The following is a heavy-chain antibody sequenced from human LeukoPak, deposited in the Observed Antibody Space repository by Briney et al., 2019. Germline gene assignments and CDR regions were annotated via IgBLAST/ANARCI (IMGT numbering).Heavy chain of an antibody. D-gene: IGHD2/OR15-2a*01. CDR1: GFTSSSYA. V-gene: IGHV3-30-3*01. CDR2: ISYDGSNK. Sequence: GGSLRLSCAASGFTSSSYAMHWVRQAPGKGLEWVAVISYDGSNKYYADSVKGRFTISRDNSKNTLYLQMNSLRAEDTAVYYCARQIGNWFDPWGQGTLVTVSS. CDR3: ARQIGNWFDP. J-gene: IGHJ5*02.